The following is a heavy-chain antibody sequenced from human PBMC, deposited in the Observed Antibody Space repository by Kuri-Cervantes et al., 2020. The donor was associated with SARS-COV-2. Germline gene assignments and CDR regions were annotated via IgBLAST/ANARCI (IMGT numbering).Heavy chain of an antibody. CDR2: ISSSSSYI. J-gene: IGHJ4*02. CDR1: GFTFSSYS. V-gene: IGHV3-21*01. Sequence: LSLTCAASGFTFSSYSMNWVRQAPGKGLEWVSSISSSSSYIYYADSVKGRFTISRDNAKNSLYLQMNSLRAEDTAVYYCARDYGSYRTVAFDYWGQGTLVTVSS. D-gene: IGHD1-26*01. CDR3: ARDYGSYRTVAFDY.